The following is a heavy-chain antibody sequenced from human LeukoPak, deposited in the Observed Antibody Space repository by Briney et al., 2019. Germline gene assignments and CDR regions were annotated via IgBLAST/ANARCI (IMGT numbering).Heavy chain of an antibody. CDR3: AREGRPNAFDI. CDR2: INQDGSVK. Sequence: GGSLRLSCAASGFTFSSYWMSWVRQAPGKGLEWVANINQDGSVKNYVDSVKVRFTISRDNTKSSLYLQMNSLRADDTAVYYCAREGRPNAFDIRGQGTKVTVSS. J-gene: IGHJ3*02. CDR1: GFTFSSYW. V-gene: IGHV3-7*01.